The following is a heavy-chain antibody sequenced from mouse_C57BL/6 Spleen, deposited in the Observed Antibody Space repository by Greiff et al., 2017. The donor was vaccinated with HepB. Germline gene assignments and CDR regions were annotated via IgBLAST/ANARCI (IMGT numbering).Heavy chain of an antibody. Sequence: DVKLVESGPELVKPGASVKISCKASGYSFTGYYMNWVKQSPEKSLEWIGEINPSTGGTTYNQKFKAKATLTVDKSSSTAYMQLKSLTSEDSAVYYCARPDYYGSSSFDYWGQGTTLTVSS. CDR3: ARPDYYGSSSFDY. D-gene: IGHD1-1*01. J-gene: IGHJ2*01. CDR1: GYSFTGYY. V-gene: IGHV1-42*01. CDR2: INPSTGGT.